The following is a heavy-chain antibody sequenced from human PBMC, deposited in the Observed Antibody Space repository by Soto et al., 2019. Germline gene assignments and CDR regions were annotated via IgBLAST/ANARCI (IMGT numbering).Heavy chain of an antibody. CDR1: GFTFGDYD. J-gene: IGHJ6*02. Sequence: PGGSLRLACTASGFTFGDYDMSWFRQVPGKGLEWVGFIRSKAYGGTTEYAASVKGRFTISRDDSKSIAYLQMNSLKTEDTAVYYCTPSRGSYLMDVWGQGTTVTVSS. V-gene: IGHV3-49*03. CDR2: IRSKAYGGTT. D-gene: IGHD1-26*01. CDR3: TPSRGSYLMDV.